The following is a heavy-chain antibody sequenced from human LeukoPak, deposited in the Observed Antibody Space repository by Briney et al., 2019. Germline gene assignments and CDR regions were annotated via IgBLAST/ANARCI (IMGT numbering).Heavy chain of an antibody. V-gene: IGHV3-48*02. CDR3: ARDEVGSSSPIDY. J-gene: IGHJ4*02. D-gene: IGHD6-6*01. CDR1: GFTFSSYS. CDR2: ISSSSTTI. Sequence: KPGGSLRLSCAASGFTFSSYSKNWVRQAPGKGLEWLSYISSSSTTIYYADSVKGRFTISRDNAKNSLYLQMNSLRDEDTAVYYCARDEVGSSSPIDYWGQGTLVTVSS.